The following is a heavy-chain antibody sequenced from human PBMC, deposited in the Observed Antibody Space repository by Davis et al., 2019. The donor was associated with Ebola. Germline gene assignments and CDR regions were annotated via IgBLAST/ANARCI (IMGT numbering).Heavy chain of an antibody. D-gene: IGHD2-15*01. Sequence: GESLKISCAASGFTFSSYDMHWVRQAPGKGLEWVAVIWYDGSNKYYADSVKGRFTISRDNAKNSLYLQMNSLRAEDTAVYYCARYCVVVVAAMVGYYGMDVWGQGTTVTVSS. V-gene: IGHV3-33*03. CDR1: GFTFSSYD. CDR2: IWYDGSNK. J-gene: IGHJ6*02. CDR3: ARYCVVVVAAMVGYYGMDV.